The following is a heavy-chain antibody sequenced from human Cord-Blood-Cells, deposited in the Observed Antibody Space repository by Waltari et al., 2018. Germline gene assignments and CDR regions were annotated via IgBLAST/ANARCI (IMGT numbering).Heavy chain of an antibody. J-gene: IGHJ6*03. Sequence: GKKPGSSVKVSCKASGGTFSSYAISWVRQAPGQGLEWMGGIIPIFGTANYAQKFQGRVPITADESTSTAYMELSSLRSEDTAVYYCARARYSSSSYYYYYMDVWGKGTTVTVSS. CDR2: IIPIFGTA. CDR3: ARARYSSSSYYYYYMDV. D-gene: IGHD6-6*01. V-gene: IGHV1-69*01. CDR1: GGTFSSYA.